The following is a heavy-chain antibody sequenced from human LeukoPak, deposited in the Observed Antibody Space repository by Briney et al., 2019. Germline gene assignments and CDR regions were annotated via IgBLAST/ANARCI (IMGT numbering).Heavy chain of an antibody. Sequence: GGSLRLSCAASGFTFSSYWMSWVRQAPGKGLEWVANIKQDGSEKYYVDSVKGRFTISRDNSKNTLYLQMNSLRAEDTAVYYCARDPRAPTNWGHYYYYGMDVWGQGTTVTVSS. D-gene: IGHD7-27*01. V-gene: IGHV3-7*01. J-gene: IGHJ6*02. CDR2: IKQDGSEK. CDR3: ARDPRAPTNWGHYYYYGMDV. CDR1: GFTFSSYW.